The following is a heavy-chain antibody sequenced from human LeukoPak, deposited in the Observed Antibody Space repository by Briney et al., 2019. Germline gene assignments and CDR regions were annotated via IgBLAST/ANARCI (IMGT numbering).Heavy chain of an antibody. CDR1: GGSFSGYY. V-gene: IGHV4-34*01. D-gene: IGHD2-2*01. CDR3: ARVVLYCSSTSCPALDY. CDR2: INHSGST. Sequence: SETLSLTCAVYGGSFSGYYWSWIRQPPGKGLEWIGEINHSGSTNYNPSLTSRVTISVDTSKHQFSLKLSSVTAADTAVYYCARVVLYCSSTSCPALDYWGQGTLVTVSS. J-gene: IGHJ4*02.